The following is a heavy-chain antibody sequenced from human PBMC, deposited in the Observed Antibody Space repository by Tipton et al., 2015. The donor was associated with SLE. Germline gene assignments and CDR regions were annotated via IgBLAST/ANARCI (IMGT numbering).Heavy chain of an antibody. CDR1: GGSISSHY. CDR2: IYYSGNT. Sequence: TLSLPCTVSGGSISSHYWSWIRQPPGKGLEWIGYIYYSGNTNYNPSLKSRVTISVDTSKNQFSLKLSSVTAADTAVYYCARLLVVYAFDIWGQGTMVTVSS. V-gene: IGHV4-59*11. CDR3: ARLLVVYAFDI. D-gene: IGHD2-8*02. J-gene: IGHJ3*02.